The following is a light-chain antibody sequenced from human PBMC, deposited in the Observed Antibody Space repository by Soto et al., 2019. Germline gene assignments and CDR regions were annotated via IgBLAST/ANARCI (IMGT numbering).Light chain of an antibody. CDR2: GSS. V-gene: IGKV3-15*01. CDR3: QQYNSWPPIT. Sequence: EIVMTQSPATLSVSPGEGVTLSCRASESVRSKVAWYQQKPGQVPRLLIYGSSTRATGIPDRFRGSGSGTEYTLTISSLQSEDFAVYYCQQYNSWPPITFGQGTRLEI. CDR1: ESVRSK. J-gene: IGKJ5*01.